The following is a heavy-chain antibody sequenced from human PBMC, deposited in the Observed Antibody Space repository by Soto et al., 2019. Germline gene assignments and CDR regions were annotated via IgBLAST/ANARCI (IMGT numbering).Heavy chain of an antibody. J-gene: IGHJ3*02. CDR1: GGSFSGYY. CDR3: ARVRRYYDFWSGRDAFDI. Sequence: PSETLSLTCAVYGGSFSGYYWSWIRQPPGQGLEGIGEINHSGSTNYNPSLKSRVTISVDTSKNQFSLKLSSVTAADTAVYYCARVRRYYDFWSGRDAFDIWGQGTMVTV. V-gene: IGHV4-34*01. CDR2: INHSGST. D-gene: IGHD3-3*01.